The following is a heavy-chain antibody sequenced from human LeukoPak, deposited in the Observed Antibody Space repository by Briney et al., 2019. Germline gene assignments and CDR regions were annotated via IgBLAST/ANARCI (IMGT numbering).Heavy chain of an antibody. V-gene: IGHV4-31*03. J-gene: IGHJ6*02. CDR1: GGSISSGGYY. CDR2: IYYSGST. CDR3: ARFPALAEFYYYGMDV. Sequence: SQTLSLTCTVSGGSISSGGYYWSWIRQHPGKGLEWIGYIYYSGSTYYNPSLKSRVTISVDTSKNQFSLKLSSVTAADTAVYYCARFPALAEFYYYGMDVWGQGTTVTVSS. D-gene: IGHD1-14*01.